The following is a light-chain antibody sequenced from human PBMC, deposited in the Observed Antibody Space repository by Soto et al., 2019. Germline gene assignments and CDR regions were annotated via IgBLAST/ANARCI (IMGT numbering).Light chain of an antibody. CDR1: QSVSSSY. J-gene: IGKJ2*03. V-gene: IGKV3-20*01. CDR3: QQYNNWPSYG. Sequence: EIVLTQSPGTLSLSPGERATLSCRASQSVSSSYLAWYQQKPGQAPRLLIYGASSRATGIPDRFSGSGSGTDFTLTISRLEPEDFAVYYCQQYNNWPSYGFGQGTKVDIK. CDR2: GAS.